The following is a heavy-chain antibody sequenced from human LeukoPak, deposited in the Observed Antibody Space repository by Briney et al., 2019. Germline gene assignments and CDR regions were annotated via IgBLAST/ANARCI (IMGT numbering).Heavy chain of an antibody. CDR3: AREGKYSSSFDY. CDR2: IYYSGST. V-gene: IGHV4-38-2*02. D-gene: IGHD6-6*01. CDR1: GYSISSGYY. J-gene: IGHJ4*02. Sequence: PSETLSLTCTVSGYSISSGYYWGWIRQPPGKGLEWIGYIYYSGSTNYNPSLKSRVTISVDTSKNQLSLKLSSVTAADTAVYYCAREGKYSSSFDYWGQGTLVTVSS.